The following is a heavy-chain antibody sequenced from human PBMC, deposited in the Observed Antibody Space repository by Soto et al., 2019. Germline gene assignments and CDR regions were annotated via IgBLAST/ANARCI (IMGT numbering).Heavy chain of an antibody. V-gene: IGHV3-30-3*01. J-gene: IGHJ6*02. Sequence: GGSLRLSCAASGFTFSSYAMHWVRQAPGKGLEWVAVISYDGSNKYYADSVKGRFTISRDNSKNTLYLQMNSLRAEDTAVYYCARGRVHGSGSYSYYYYYYGMDVWGQGTTVTVSS. CDR3: ARGRVHGSGSYSYYYYYYGMDV. CDR1: GFTFSSYA. D-gene: IGHD3-10*01. CDR2: ISYDGSNK.